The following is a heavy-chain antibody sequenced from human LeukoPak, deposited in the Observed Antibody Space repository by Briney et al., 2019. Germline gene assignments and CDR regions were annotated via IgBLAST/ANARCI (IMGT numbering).Heavy chain of an antibody. CDR1: GGSISTYY. V-gene: IGHV4-59*01. CDR3: ARGGPRGYSYGQFDP. CDR2: IYPSGST. D-gene: IGHD5-18*01. J-gene: IGHJ5*02. Sequence: SETLSLTCTVSGGSISTYYWSWIRQPPGKGLEWIGYIYPSGSTNYNPSLKSQVTISVDTSKNQFSLKLSSVTAADTALYYCARGGPRGYSYGQFDPWGQGTLVTVSS.